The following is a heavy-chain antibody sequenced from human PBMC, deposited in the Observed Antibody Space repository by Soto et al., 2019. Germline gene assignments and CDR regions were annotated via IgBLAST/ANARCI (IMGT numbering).Heavy chain of an antibody. D-gene: IGHD3-9*01. CDR3: ARSLYDIFSGPLLDY. J-gene: IGHJ4*02. CDR1: GFTFSSYA. CDR2: ISYDGSNK. Sequence: QVQLVESGGGVVQPGRSLRLSCAASGFTFSSYAMHWVRQAPGKGLEWVAVISYDGSNKYYADSVKGRFAISRDNSENTLYVQMNSLRAADTAVYFCARSLYDIFSGPLLDYWGQGTLVTVSS. V-gene: IGHV3-30*09.